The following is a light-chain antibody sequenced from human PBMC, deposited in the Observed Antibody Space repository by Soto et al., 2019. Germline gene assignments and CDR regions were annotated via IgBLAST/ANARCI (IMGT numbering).Light chain of an antibody. Sequence: DIQITQSPSSLSASVGDRVNITCRASQGISNYLAWYQQKPGKVPTLLIYAASTLQSGVPSRFSGSGSGTDFILTISSLQPDDVATYYCQRYNSAPPLTFGGGTKVDIK. CDR2: AAS. J-gene: IGKJ4*01. CDR3: QRYNSAPPLT. V-gene: IGKV1-27*01. CDR1: QGISNY.